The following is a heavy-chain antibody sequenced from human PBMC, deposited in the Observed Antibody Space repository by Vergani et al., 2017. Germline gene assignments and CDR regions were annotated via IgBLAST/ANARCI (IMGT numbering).Heavy chain of an antibody. CDR1: GFTFSSYG. CDR2: ISYDGSNK. D-gene: IGHD6-13*01. Sequence: QVQLVESGGGVVQPGRSLRLSCAASGFTFSSYGMHWVRQAPGKGLEWVAVISYDGSNKYYADSVKGRFTISRDNSKNTLYLQMNSLRAEDTAVYFCARYPPYGSSRLGMDVWGKGTTVTVSS. J-gene: IGHJ6*04. CDR3: ARYPPYGSSRLGMDV. V-gene: IGHV3-30*03.